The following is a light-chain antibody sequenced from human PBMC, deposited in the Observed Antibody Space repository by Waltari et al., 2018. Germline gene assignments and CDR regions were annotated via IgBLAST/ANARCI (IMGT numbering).Light chain of an antibody. J-gene: IGKJ4*01. Sequence: DIQMTQSPSSLSASVGDRVTITCRASQTIRNHLNWYQLIPGKAPKLPLYATSTLESGVPSTFSGSGSGTEFTLTISSLQPDDFATYYCQQSYSTPLTFGGGTRVDIK. CDR1: QTIRNH. CDR2: ATS. V-gene: IGKV1-39*01. CDR3: QQSYSTPLT.